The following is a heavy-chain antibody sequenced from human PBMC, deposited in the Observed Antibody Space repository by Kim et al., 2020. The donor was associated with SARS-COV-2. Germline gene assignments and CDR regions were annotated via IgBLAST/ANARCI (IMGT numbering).Heavy chain of an antibody. CDR2: IYSGGST. Sequence: GGSLRLSCAASGFNVSGNYMSWVRQAPGKGLEWVTVIYSGGSTYYADSVKGRFTISRDNSKNTLYLQMNSLRAEDTAIYYCVRDHRSLVRGILYYFFDYWGQGTLVTVSS. CDR1: GFNVSGNY. V-gene: IGHV3-53*01. J-gene: IGHJ4*02. D-gene: IGHD3-10*01. CDR3: VRDHRSLVRGILYYFFDY.